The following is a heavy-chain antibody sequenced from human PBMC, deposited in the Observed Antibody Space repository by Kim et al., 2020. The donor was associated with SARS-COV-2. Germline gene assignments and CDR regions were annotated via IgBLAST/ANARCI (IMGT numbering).Heavy chain of an antibody. CDR1: GGTFSSYA. D-gene: IGHD6-13*01. Sequence: SVKVSCKASGGTFSSYAISWVRQAPGQGLEWMGGIIPIFGTANYAQKFQGRVTITADESTSTAYMELSSLRSEDTAVYYCARDAPNSSSWYDYYYYYGMDVWGQGTTVTVSS. V-gene: IGHV1-69*13. CDR2: IIPIFGTA. CDR3: ARDAPNSSSWYDYYYYYGMDV. J-gene: IGHJ6*02.